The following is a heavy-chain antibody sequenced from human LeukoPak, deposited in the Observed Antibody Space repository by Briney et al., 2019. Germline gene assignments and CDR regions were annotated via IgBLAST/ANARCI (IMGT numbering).Heavy chain of an antibody. D-gene: IGHD5-18*01. J-gene: IGHJ4*02. CDR3: ARGTGYSYEDYFDY. CDR1: GFTFSSYW. V-gene: IGHV3-7*03. CDR2: IKQDGSEK. Sequence: GGSLRLSCAASGFTFSSYWMSWVRQAPGKGLEWVANIKQDGSEKYHVDSVKGRFTISRDNAKNSLYLQMNSLRAEDTAVYYCARGTGYSYEDYFDYWGQGTLVTVSS.